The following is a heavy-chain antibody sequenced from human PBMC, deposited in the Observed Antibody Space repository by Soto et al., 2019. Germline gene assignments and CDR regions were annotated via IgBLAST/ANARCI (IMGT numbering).Heavy chain of an antibody. CDR3: XXXXXXWSGYPKNYYYYYMDV. CDR1: GFTFSSYS. V-gene: IGHV3-21*01. D-gene: IGHD3-3*01. Sequence: EVQLVESGGGLVKPGGSLRLSCAASGFTFSSYSMNWVRQAPGKGLEWVSSISSSSSYIYYADSVKGRFTISRDNAKNSLYLQMXXXRAXXTXXXYXXXXXXXWSGYPKNYYYYYMDVWGKGTTVTVSS. CDR2: ISSSSSYI. J-gene: IGHJ6*03.